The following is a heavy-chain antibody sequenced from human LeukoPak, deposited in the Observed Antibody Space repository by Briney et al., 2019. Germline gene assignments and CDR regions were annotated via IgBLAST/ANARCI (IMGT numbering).Heavy chain of an antibody. V-gene: IGHV4-59*01. CDR2: IYYSGYT. CDR1: GGSISSYY. CDR3: ARETSQKGAHYMDV. J-gene: IGHJ6*03. Sequence: SETLSLTCTVSGGSISSYYWSWIRQPPGKGLKWIGNIYYSGYTTYSPSLRSRVTISVDTSKNQFSLKLSSVTAADTAVYYCARETSQKGAHYMDVWGKGTTITVSS. D-gene: IGHD3-16*01.